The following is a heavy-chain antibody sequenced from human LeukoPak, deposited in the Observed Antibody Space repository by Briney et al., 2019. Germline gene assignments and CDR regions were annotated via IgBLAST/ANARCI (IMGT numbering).Heavy chain of an antibody. D-gene: IGHD3-22*01. CDR2: INAGNGNT. Sequence: ASVKVSCKASGYDFTSYAMHWVRQAPGQRLEWMVWINAGNGNTKYSQKFQDRVTVTRDTSTSTAYMELSSLRSEDTAVYYCAKDEKGYYHDTSGYPDAFDIWGQGTMVTVSS. V-gene: IGHV1-3*01. J-gene: IGHJ3*02. CDR3: AKDEKGYYHDTSGYPDAFDI. CDR1: GYDFTSYA.